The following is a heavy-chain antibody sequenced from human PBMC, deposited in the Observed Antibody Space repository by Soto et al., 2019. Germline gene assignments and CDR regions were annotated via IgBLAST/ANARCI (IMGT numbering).Heavy chain of an antibody. CDR2: IYNSGST. V-gene: IGHV4-61*01. D-gene: IGHD1-26*01. CDR3: ARHPSGWAVGVTVRAG. J-gene: IGHJ4*02. CDR1: GVSVSSGNYY. Sequence: QVQLQASGPGLVKPSETLSLTCTVSGVSVSSGNYYWSWIRQPPGKGLEWIGYIYNSGSTNYNPSLKSRVSISVDTSKNQFSLKLSSVTAADTAVYYCARHPSGWAVGVTVRAGWGRGTLVTVSS.